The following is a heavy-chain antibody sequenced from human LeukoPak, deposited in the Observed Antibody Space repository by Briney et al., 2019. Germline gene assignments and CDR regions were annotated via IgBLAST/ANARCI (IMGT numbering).Heavy chain of an antibody. CDR3: ARAAAETGSFRDNWFDP. CDR1: GFSFGRYD. D-gene: IGHD3-9*01. J-gene: IGHJ5*02. Sequence: GGSLRLSCVASGFSFGRYDMHWVRQAPGKGVEWVAVISDDGRIKIYGDSVKGRLTTSRDNSKNTLYLQMNSLRGEDTAVYYCARAAAETGSFRDNWFDPWGQGTLVTVSS. CDR2: ISDDGRIK. V-gene: IGHV3-30*04.